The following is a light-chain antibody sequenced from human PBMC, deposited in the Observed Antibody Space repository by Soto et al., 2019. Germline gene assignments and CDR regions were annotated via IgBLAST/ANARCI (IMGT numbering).Light chain of an antibody. CDR2: STS. CDR1: TGAVTSGHY. CDR3: LLYYGGAPYV. V-gene: IGLV7-43*01. J-gene: IGLJ1*01. Sequence: QAVVTQEPSLTVSPGGTVTLTCASSTGAVTSGHYPNWFQQKPGQAPRALLYSTSNKHSWTPARFSGFLLGGKAALTLSGVQPEDEAEYYCLLYYGGAPYVFGTGTKVTVL.